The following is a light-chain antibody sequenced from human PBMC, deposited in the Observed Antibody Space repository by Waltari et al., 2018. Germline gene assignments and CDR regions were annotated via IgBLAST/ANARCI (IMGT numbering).Light chain of an antibody. CDR3: QQYHNWPRT. CDR2: GAS. V-gene: IGKV3-15*01. J-gene: IGKJ1*01. CDR1: PSISND. Sequence: EIVMTQSPTTLSVSPGESATLSCRASPSISNDLAWYQQKPGQAPRLLIYGASARATGIPVRFSGSGSGTEFTLTISSLQSEDFAIYYCQQYHNWPRTFGQGTKVEIK.